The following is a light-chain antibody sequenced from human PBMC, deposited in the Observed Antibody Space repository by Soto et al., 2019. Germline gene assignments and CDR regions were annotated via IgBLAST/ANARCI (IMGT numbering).Light chain of an antibody. J-gene: IGKJ2*01. Sequence: EILLTQSPSSLSSSLGDRATLSCRASQSINTYLNWYQQQPGTAPKLLLYDASTLDSGVPSRFSGSGSGTDFTLTISSLQREDFAIYYCQQRSSTPNTFGQGTKLEIK. CDR2: DAS. CDR1: QSINTY. V-gene: IGKV1-39*01. CDR3: QQRSSTPNT.